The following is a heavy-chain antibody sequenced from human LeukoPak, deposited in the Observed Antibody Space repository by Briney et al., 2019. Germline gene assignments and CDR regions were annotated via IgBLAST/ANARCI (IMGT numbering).Heavy chain of an antibody. V-gene: IGHV3-30*02. CDR1: GFTFSSYG. Sequence: GGSLRLSCAASGFTFSSYGMHWVRQAPGKGLEWVAVIWYDGSNKYYADSVKGRFTISRDNSKNTLYLQMNSLRAEDTAVYYCAKDLGWFGELLCYGMDVWGKGTTVTVSS. D-gene: IGHD3-10*01. CDR2: IWYDGSNK. CDR3: AKDLGWFGELLCYGMDV. J-gene: IGHJ6*04.